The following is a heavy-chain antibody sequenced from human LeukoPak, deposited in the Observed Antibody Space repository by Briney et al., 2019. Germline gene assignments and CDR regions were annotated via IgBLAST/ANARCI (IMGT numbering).Heavy chain of an antibody. CDR1: GYTFTGYY. CDR2: INPSSGGT. D-gene: IGHD5-12*01. J-gene: IGHJ6*03. CDR3: AREVGYPYYMDV. Sequence: ASVKVSCKPSGYTFTGYYIHWVRQAPGQGLEWMGWINPSSGGTNYPQKFQGRVTMTEDTSTDTAYMELRSLRSDDTAVYYCAREVGYPYYMDVWGKGTTVTVSS. V-gene: IGHV1-2*02.